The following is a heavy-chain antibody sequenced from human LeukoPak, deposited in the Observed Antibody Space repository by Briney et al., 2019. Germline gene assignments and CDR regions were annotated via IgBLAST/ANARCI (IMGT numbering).Heavy chain of an antibody. V-gene: IGHV3-21*01. CDR3: ARDSYYYGSGSYVDGGLTDY. Sequence: GGSLRLSCAASGFTFSSYSMNWVRQAPGKGLEWVSSISSSSSYIYYADSVKGRFTISRDNAKNSLYLQMNSLRAEDTAVYYCARDSYYYGSGSYVDGGLTDYWGQGTLVTVSS. D-gene: IGHD3-10*01. CDR2: ISSSSSYI. CDR1: GFTFSSYS. J-gene: IGHJ4*02.